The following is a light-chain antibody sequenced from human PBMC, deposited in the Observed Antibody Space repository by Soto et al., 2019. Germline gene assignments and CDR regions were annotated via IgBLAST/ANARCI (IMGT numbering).Light chain of an antibody. CDR2: GAS. CDR3: QHYGSSPPLA. Sequence: EFVLTQSPGTLSLSPGERATLSCRASQSVSSVFLAWYQQKPGQPPRLLIYGASTRGSGIPDRFSGSGSGTDFTLTISRLEPEDFAVYYCQHYGSSPPLAFGGGTTLDIK. J-gene: IGKJ4*01. V-gene: IGKV3-20*01. CDR1: QSVSSVF.